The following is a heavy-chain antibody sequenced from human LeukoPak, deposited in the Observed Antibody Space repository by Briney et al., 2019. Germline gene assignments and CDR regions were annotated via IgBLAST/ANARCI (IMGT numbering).Heavy chain of an antibody. Sequence: GGSLRLSCAASGFTFSSYAMHWVRQAPGKGLEWVAVISYDGSNKYYADSVKGRFTISRDNSKNTLYLQMNSLRAEDTAVYYCARYCSGGSCPHYYYGMGVWGKGTTVTVSS. CDR1: GFTFSSYA. CDR3: ARYCSGGSCPHYYYGMGV. V-gene: IGHV3-30*04. CDR2: ISYDGSNK. J-gene: IGHJ6*04. D-gene: IGHD2-15*01.